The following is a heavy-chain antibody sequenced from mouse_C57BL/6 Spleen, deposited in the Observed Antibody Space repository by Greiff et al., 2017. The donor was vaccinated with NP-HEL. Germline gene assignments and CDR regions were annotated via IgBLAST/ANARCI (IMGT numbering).Heavy chain of an antibody. J-gene: IGHJ1*03. CDR3: ASYYYGSSYVDWYFDV. Sequence: QVQLQQPGAELVKPGASVKLSCKASGYTFTSYWMHWVKQRPGRGLEWIGRIDPNSGGTKYNEKFKSKATLTVDKPSSTAYMLLSSLTSEDSAVYYCASYYYGSSYVDWYFDVWGTGTTVTVSS. D-gene: IGHD1-1*01. V-gene: IGHV1-72*01. CDR1: GYTFTSYW. CDR2: IDPNSGGT.